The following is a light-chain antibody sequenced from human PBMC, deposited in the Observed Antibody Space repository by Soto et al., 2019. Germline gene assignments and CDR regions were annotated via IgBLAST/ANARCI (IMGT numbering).Light chain of an antibody. Sequence: EIVMTQSPATLSVSPGERATLSCRASQSVSSNLAWYQQKPGQAPRLLIYGASTRATGIPARFSGSGSGTEFTLTISSLQSEDFEFYYCQQYNNWPPLTFGGGTKVEIK. CDR3: QQYNNWPPLT. V-gene: IGKV3-15*01. J-gene: IGKJ4*01. CDR2: GAS. CDR1: QSVSSN.